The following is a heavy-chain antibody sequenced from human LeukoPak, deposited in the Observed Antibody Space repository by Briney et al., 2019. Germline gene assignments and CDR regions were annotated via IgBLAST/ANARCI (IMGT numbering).Heavy chain of an antibody. J-gene: IGHJ5*02. V-gene: IGHV4-59*01. CDR3: AREIYCSSTSCPRGDNWFDP. CDR1: GGSISSYY. D-gene: IGHD2-2*01. CDR2: IYYSGST. Sequence: PSETLSLTCTVSGGSISSYYWSWIRQPPGKGLEWIGYIYYSGSTNYNPSLKSRVTISVDTSKNQFSLKLSSVTAADTAVYYCAREIYCSSTSCPRGDNWFDPWGQGTLVTVSS.